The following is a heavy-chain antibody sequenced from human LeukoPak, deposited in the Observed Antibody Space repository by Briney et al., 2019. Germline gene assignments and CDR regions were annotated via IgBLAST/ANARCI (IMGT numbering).Heavy chain of an antibody. J-gene: IGHJ4*02. V-gene: IGHV3-48*03. CDR1: GFTFSSYE. Sequence: GGSLRLSCAASGFTFSSYEMNWVRQAPGKGLEWVPYISSSGSTIYYADSVKGRFTISRDNAKNSLYLQMNSLRAEDTAVYYCARGQTGGTIVGASDYWGQGTLVTVSS. CDR3: ARGQTGGTIVGASDY. D-gene: IGHD1-26*01. CDR2: ISSSGSTI.